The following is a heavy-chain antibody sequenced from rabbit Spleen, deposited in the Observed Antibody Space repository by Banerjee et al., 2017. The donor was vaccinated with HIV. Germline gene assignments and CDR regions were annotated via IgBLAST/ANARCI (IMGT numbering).Heavy chain of an antibody. CDR2: IVGSSSGFT. D-gene: IGHD8-1*01. Sequence: LEESGGGLVKPGGTLTLTCTVSGFSFSSNWICWVRQAPGKGLEWISCIVGSSSGFTYSATWAKGRFTISKTSSTTVTLQMTSLTAADTATYFCARDTGSSFSSYGMDLWGPGTLVTVS. V-gene: IGHV1S45*01. CDR1: GFSFSSNW. J-gene: IGHJ6*01. CDR3: ARDTGSSFSSYGMDL.